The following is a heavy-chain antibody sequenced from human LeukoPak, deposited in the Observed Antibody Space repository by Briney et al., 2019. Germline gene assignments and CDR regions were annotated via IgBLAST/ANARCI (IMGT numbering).Heavy chain of an antibody. J-gene: IGHJ4*02. V-gene: IGHV3-23*01. CDR2: IGGRDGGT. CDR3: WVRGPLRVDY. D-gene: IGHD3-10*01. CDR1: GFTFGNYV. Sequence: GESLTLSCAASGFTFGNYVLSWVRQGPGKGLEWVAGIGGRDGGTNYADSVKGRFTVSRDTSKNTLYLQMNSLTVDDTAVYYCWVRGPLRVDYWGQGTLVTVSS.